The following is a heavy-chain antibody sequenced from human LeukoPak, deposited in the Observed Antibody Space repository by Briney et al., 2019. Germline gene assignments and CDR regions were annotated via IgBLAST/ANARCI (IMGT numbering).Heavy chain of an antibody. D-gene: IGHD4-11*01. Sequence: GGSLRLSCAASGFTFSSYGMHWVRQAPGKGLEWVAFIRYDGSNKYYADSVEGRFTISRDNAKNTLYLQMNRLRAEDTAVYYCARGDSNNYWYFDLWGRGTLVTVSS. J-gene: IGHJ2*01. CDR3: ARGDSNNYWYFDL. CDR2: IRYDGSNK. V-gene: IGHV3-30*02. CDR1: GFTFSSYG.